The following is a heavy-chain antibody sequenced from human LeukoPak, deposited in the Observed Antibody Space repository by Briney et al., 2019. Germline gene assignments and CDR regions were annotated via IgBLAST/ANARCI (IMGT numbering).Heavy chain of an antibody. Sequence: GASVKVSCKASGYTFTGYYITGYYMHWVRQAPGQGLEWMGCISPNNGDTNYAQNFQGRVTMTRDTSVNTAYMELSRLTFDDTAVYYCARNDPQHPGFDPWGQGTLVTVSS. V-gene: IGHV1-2*02. CDR2: ISPNNGDT. J-gene: IGHJ5*02. D-gene: IGHD1-1*01. CDR1: GYTFTGYYITGYY. CDR3: ARNDPQHPGFDP.